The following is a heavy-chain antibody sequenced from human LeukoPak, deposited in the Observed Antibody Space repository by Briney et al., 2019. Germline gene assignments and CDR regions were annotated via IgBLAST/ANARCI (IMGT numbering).Heavy chain of an antibody. D-gene: IGHD6-13*01. V-gene: IGHV1-2*06. CDR2: INPNSGGT. Sequence: ASVKVSCKASGYTFTCYYMHWVRQAPGQGVEWMGRINPNSGGTNYAQKFQGRVTMTTDTSISTAYMELSRLRSDDTAVYYCARGGDSSSWRFDPWGQGTLVTVSS. CDR1: GYTFTCYY. J-gene: IGHJ5*02. CDR3: ARGGDSSSWRFDP.